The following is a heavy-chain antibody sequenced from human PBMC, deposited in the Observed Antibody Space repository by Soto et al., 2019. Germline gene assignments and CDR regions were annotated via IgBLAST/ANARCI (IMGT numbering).Heavy chain of an antibody. D-gene: IGHD3-22*01. Sequence: PSQTLSLTCAISVDSVSSNSAAWNWIRQSPSRGLEWLGRTYYRSKWYNDYAVSVKSRITINPDTSKNQFSLQLNSVTPEDTAVYYCARSHPYYYDSSGLAGGMDVWGQGTTVTVSS. CDR2: TYYRSKWYN. V-gene: IGHV6-1*01. CDR3: ARSHPYYYDSSGLAGGMDV. CDR1: VDSVSSNSAA. J-gene: IGHJ6*02.